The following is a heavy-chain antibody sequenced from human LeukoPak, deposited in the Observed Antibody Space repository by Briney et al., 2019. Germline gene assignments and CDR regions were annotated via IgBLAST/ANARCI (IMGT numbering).Heavy chain of an antibody. CDR1: GGSISSSNW. Sequence: SGTLSLTCAVSGGSISSSNWWSWVRQPPGKGLEWIGEIYHSGTTNYNPSLKSRVTISVDTSKNRFSLNLSSVTAADTAVYYCARVGQLAFDYWGQGTLVTVSS. D-gene: IGHD6-13*01. J-gene: IGHJ4*02. CDR2: IYHSGTT. CDR3: ARVGQLAFDY. V-gene: IGHV4-4*02.